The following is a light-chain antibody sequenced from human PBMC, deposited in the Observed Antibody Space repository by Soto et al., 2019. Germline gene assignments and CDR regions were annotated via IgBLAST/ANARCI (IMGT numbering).Light chain of an antibody. Sequence: DIVMTQSPDSLSVSLGERATINCKSSQSVLYSSNNKNYLAWYQQRPGQPPKLLIYWASTRESGVSDRFSGSGSGTAFTLTISSLQAEDVAVDYCQQYFGTPLTFGGGTRVEIK. CDR2: WAS. CDR1: QSVLYSSNNKNY. J-gene: IGKJ4*01. CDR3: QQYFGTPLT. V-gene: IGKV4-1*01.